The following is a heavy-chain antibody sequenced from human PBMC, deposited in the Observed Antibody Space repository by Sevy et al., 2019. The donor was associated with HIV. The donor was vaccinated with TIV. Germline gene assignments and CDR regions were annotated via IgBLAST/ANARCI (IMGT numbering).Heavy chain of an antibody. CDR2: IYSGGST. D-gene: IGHD3-10*01. CDR1: GFTVSSNY. Sequence: GGSLRLSCAASGFTVSSNYMTWVRQAPGKGLDWVSVIYSGGSTYYADSVKGRFTISRDTSKNTVYLQMNRLRAEDTAVYYCARDGNHYGLGTLDYWGQGTVVTVSS. CDR3: ARDGNHYGLGTLDY. J-gene: IGHJ4*02. V-gene: IGHV3-53*01.